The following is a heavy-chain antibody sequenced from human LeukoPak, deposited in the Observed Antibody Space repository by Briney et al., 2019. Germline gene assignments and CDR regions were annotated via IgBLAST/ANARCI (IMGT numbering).Heavy chain of an antibody. J-gene: IGHJ4*02. CDR3: ASGYHDFWSGSPGH. D-gene: IGHD3-3*01. V-gene: IGHV3-74*01. CDR1: GFTFSSYW. Sequence: PGGSLRLSCAASGFTFSSYWMHWVRQAPGKGLVWVSRINSDGSSTNYADSVKGRFTISRDNAKNTLYLQMNSLRDEDTAVYYCASGYHDFWSGSPGHWGQGTLVTVSS. CDR2: INSDGSST.